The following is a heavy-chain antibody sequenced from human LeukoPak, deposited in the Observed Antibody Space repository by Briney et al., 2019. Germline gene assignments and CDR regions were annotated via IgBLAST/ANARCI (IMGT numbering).Heavy chain of an antibody. D-gene: IGHD5-24*01. V-gene: IGHV1-24*01. CDR2: FDPKDGDT. J-gene: IGHJ6*03. CDR1: GYTLTELS. CDR3: ARGRGKTYYYYMDV. Sequence: ASVKVSCKVSGYTLTELSVHWVRQAPGKGLEWMGNFDPKDGDTIYAQRFQGRVTMTEDTSTHTAYMGLSSLRSEDTAVYYCARGRGKTYYYYMDVWGKGTTVTVSS.